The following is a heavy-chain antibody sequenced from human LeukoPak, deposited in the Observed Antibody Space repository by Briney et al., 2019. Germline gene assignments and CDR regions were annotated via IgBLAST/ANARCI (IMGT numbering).Heavy chain of an antibody. CDR3: ATRSSLGYYYYYMDV. J-gene: IGHJ6*03. CDR2: IYHSGST. CDR1: GYPISSGYC. V-gene: IGHV4-38-2*01. Sequence: PSETLSLTCAVSGYPISSGYCWGWIRQPPGKGLEWIGSIYHSGSTYYNPSLKSRVTISVDTSKNQFSLKLSPVTAADTAVYYCATRSSLGYYYYYMDVWGKGTTVTVSS. D-gene: IGHD3-10*01.